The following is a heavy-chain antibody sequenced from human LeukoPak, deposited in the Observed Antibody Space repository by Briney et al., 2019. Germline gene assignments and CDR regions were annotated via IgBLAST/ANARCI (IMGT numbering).Heavy chain of an antibody. CDR1: GFTFHSYG. D-gene: IGHD3-10*01. Sequence: PGGTLRLSCAASGFTFHSYGMTWVRQAPGKGLEWVSAIIGSGYSTYYADSVKGRFTISRDNAKNMLFLQMNSLRAEDTAVYYCAKLPSASSYYNWFDPWGQGTLVTVSS. CDR2: IIGSGYST. J-gene: IGHJ5*02. CDR3: AKLPSASSYYNWFDP. V-gene: IGHV3-23*01.